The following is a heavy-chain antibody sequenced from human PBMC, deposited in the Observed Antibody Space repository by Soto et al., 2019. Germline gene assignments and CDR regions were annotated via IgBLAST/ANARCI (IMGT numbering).Heavy chain of an antibody. CDR3: AKDTYGDYSFDF. D-gene: IGHD4-17*01. CDR2: ISGSGGST. J-gene: IGHJ4*02. V-gene: IGHV3-11*05. CDR1: GFTFIDYY. Sequence: GGSLRLSCAASGFTFIDYYMSWIRQAPGKGLEWVSCISGSGGSTNYADSMKGRFTISRDNSKSTLYLQMNSLRAEDTALYYCAKDTYGDYSFDFWGQGTQVTVSS.